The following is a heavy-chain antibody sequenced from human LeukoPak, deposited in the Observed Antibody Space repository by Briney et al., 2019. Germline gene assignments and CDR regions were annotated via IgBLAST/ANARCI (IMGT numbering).Heavy chain of an antibody. CDR1: GGSFSGYY. D-gene: IGHD4-17*01. Sequence: SETLSLTCAVYGGSFSGYYWSWIRQPPGKGLEWIGEINHSGSTNYNPSLKNRVTISVDTSKNQFSLKLSSVTAADTAVYYCARVRLTTVTDYWGQGTLVTVSS. CDR3: ARVRLTTVTDY. CDR2: INHSGST. V-gene: IGHV4-34*01. J-gene: IGHJ4*02.